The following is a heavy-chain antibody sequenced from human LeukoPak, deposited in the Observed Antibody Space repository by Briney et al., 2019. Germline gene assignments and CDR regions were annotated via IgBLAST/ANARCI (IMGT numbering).Heavy chain of an antibody. CDR1: GGSISSYY. D-gene: IGHD6-19*01. V-gene: IGHV4-59*08. CDR3: ARLQLYSSGWYGRAFDI. J-gene: IGHJ3*02. Sequence: SETLSLTCTVSGGSISSYYWSWIRQPPGKGLEWIGYIYYSGSTNYNPSLKSRVTISVDTSKNQFSLKLSSVTAADTAVYYCARLQLYSSGWYGRAFDIWGQGTMVTVSS. CDR2: IYYSGST.